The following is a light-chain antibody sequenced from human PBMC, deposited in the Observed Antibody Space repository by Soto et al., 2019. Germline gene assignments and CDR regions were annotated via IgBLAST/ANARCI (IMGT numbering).Light chain of an antibody. CDR2: DTS. CDR3: LLSYSGGREV. V-gene: IGLV7-46*01. CDR1: TGAVTSGHY. J-gene: IGLJ1*01. Sequence: QTVVTQEPSLTVSPGGTVTLTCGSSTGAVTSGHYPYWFQQKPGQAPRTLIYDTSKKYSWTPARFSGSLLGGKAALTLSGAQSEDEADYYCLLSYSGGREVFGTGTKLTVL.